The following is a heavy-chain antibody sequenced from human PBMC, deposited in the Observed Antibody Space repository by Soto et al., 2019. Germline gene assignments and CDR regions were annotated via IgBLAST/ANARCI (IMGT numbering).Heavy chain of an antibody. D-gene: IGHD1-1*01. Sequence: PGGSLRLSCVASGFTFNNYAMHWVRQAPGKGLEWVAFISSDGRNTYYADTVMGRFTISRDNSKNTLYLQMNSLRAEDTSVYYCARDNKRSDWFDPWGQGTLVTVSS. CDR1: GFTFNNYA. J-gene: IGHJ5*02. V-gene: IGHV3-30*04. CDR2: ISSDGRNT. CDR3: ARDNKRSDWFDP.